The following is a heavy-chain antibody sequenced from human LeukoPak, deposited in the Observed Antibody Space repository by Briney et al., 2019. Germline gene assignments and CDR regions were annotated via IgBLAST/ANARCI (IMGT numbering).Heavy chain of an antibody. D-gene: IGHD5-18*01. V-gene: IGHV3-21*01. CDR1: GFTFSSSS. Sequence: GGSLSLSCVASGFTFSSSSMNWVRQAPGKGLEWVSSINSISTYIYYADSLRGRFTISRDNADNSLYLQMNSLRAEDTAVYYCARDIADTGAIDAFDLWGQGTMVTVSS. J-gene: IGHJ3*01. CDR3: ARDIADTGAIDAFDL. CDR2: INSISTYI.